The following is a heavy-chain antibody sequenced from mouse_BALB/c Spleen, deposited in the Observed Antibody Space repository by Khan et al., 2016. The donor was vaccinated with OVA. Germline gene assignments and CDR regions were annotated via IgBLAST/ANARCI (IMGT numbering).Heavy chain of an antibody. CDR2: IDPENGNT. D-gene: IGHD2-3*01. CDR1: GFNIKDYY. Sequence: EVQLQQSGAELVRPGALVKLSCKASGFNIKDYYIHWVKQRPEQGLEWIGWIDPENGNTIYDQKFQGKATITADTSSNTAYLQLSSLTSEDTAVYCCTRDGYSPWFAYWGQGTLVTVSA. V-gene: IGHV14-1*02. CDR3: TRDGYSPWFAY. J-gene: IGHJ3*01.